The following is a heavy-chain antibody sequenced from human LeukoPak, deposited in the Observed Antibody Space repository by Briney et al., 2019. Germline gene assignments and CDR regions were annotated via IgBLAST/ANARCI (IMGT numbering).Heavy chain of an antibody. CDR3: ARGAAAGTFPYYYYGMGV. CDR1: GFTFSSYW. Sequence: PGGSLRLSCAASGFTFSSYWMSWVRQAPGKGLEWVANIKQDGSEKYYVDSVKGRFTISRDNAKNSLYLQMNSLRAEDTAVYYCARGAAAGTFPYYYYGMGVWGQGTTVTVSS. V-gene: IGHV3-7*01. CDR2: IKQDGSEK. D-gene: IGHD6-13*01. J-gene: IGHJ6*02.